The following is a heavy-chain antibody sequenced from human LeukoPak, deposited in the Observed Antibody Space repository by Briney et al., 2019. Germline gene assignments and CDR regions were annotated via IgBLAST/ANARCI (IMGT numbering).Heavy chain of an antibody. CDR3: AREEYCGADCYSGFDH. CDR2: IYYSGTT. V-gene: IGHV4-59*01. Sequence: SETLSLTCTVSGGSISSYYWNWIRQPPGKGLEWIGYIYYSGTTNYNPSLKSRVSMSVDTSKNQFSLKLSSVTAADTAIYYCAREEYCGADCYSGFDHWGQGTLVTVSS. J-gene: IGHJ5*02. CDR1: GGSISSYY. D-gene: IGHD2-21*02.